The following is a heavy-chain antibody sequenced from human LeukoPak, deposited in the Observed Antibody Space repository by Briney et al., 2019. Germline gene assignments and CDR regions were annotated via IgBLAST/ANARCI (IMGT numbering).Heavy chain of an antibody. CDR1: GFTFGDYA. CDR2: IYSGGST. J-gene: IGHJ4*02. D-gene: IGHD6-19*01. V-gene: IGHV3-53*01. CDR3: ARDPYSVAGDTPLNY. Sequence: GGSLRLSCTTSGFTFGDYAMSWVRQAPGKGLEWVSVIYSGGSTYYADSVKGRFTISRDNSKNTLYLQMNSLRAEDTAVYYCARDPYSVAGDTPLNYWGQGTLVTVSS.